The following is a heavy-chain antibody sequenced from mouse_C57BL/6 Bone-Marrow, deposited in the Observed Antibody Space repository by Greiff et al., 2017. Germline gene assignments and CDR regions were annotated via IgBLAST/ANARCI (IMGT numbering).Heavy chain of an antibody. CDR3: ARCLYCGNSFAY. D-gene: IGHD2-1*01. V-gene: IGHV1-18*01. J-gene: IGHJ3*01. Sequence: EVQLQQSGPELVKPGASVKIPCKASGYTFTDYNMDWVKQSHGKSLEWIGDINPNNGGTNYNQKFKGKATLTVDKSSSTAYMGLRSLTSEDAAVYYCARCLYCGNSFAYWGQGTLLTVSA. CDR1: GYTFTDYN. CDR2: INPNNGGT.